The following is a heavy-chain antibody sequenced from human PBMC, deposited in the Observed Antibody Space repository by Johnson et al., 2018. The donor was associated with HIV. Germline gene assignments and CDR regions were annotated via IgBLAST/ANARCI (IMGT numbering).Heavy chain of an antibody. CDR3: AKENRARADFDAFDI. CDR1: GITVSSNY. D-gene: IGHD1/OR15-1a*01. CDR2: INSGGST. J-gene: IGHJ3*02. V-gene: IGHV3-66*01. Sequence: VQLVESGGGLVQPGGSLRLSCAASGITVSSNYMSWVRQAQGKGLEWVSVINSGGSTYYADSVKGRFTISRDNSKNTLYLQMNSLRAEDTAVYYCAKENRARADFDAFDIWGQGTLVTVSS.